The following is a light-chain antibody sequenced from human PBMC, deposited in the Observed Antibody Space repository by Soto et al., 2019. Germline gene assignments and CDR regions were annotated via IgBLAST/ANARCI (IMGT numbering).Light chain of an antibody. J-gene: IGLJ1*01. V-gene: IGLV1-40*01. CDR2: GNR. CDR3: SLYTSSSTYV. CDR1: SSNIGAGSD. Sequence: QSVLTQPPSVSGAPGQRISISCTGSSSNIGAGSDVHWYQQLPGTAPKLLIYGNRNRPSGVPDRFSGSKSGNTASLTISGLQAEDEADYYCSLYTSSSTYVFGTGTKVTVL.